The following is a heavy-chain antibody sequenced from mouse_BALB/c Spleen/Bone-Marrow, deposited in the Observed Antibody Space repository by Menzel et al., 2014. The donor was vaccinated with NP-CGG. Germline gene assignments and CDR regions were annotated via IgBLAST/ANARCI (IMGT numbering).Heavy chain of an antibody. CDR1: GYSFTGYY. V-gene: IGHV1S34*01. D-gene: IGHD2-3*01. J-gene: IGHJ2*01. CDR2: IRCYNGAT. Sequence: LVKTGASVKISCKASGYSFTGYYVHWVKQSHGKSLEWVGYIRCYNGATSYNQKFKGKATFTVDTSSSTAYMQYNSLTSEDSAVYYCARGDGYYVDFDYWGQGPTLTVSS. CDR3: ARGDGYYVDFDY.